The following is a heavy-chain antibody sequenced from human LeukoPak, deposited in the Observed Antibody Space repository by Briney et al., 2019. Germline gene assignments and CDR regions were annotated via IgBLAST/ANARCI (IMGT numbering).Heavy chain of an antibody. Sequence: SETLSLTCAVYGGSFSGYYWSWIRQPPGKGLEWIGEINHSGSTNYNPSLKSRVTISVDTSKNQFSLKLSSVTAADTAVYYCARRRPYTYSGIVVVTANFWFDPWGQGTLVTVSS. V-gene: IGHV4-34*01. CDR1: GGSFSGYY. CDR2: INHSGST. J-gene: IGHJ5*02. D-gene: IGHD2-21*02. CDR3: ARRRPYTYSGIVVVTANFWFDP.